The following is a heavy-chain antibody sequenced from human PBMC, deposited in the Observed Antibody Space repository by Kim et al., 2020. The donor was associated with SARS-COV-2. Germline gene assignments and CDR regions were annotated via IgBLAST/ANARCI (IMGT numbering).Heavy chain of an antibody. CDR2: ISSGSSFK. CDR1: GFTFSSYS. J-gene: IGHJ3*01. D-gene: IGHD3-10*01. V-gene: IGHV3-21*06. Sequence: GGSLRLSCVASGFTFSSYSMNWVRQAPGKGLEWVASISSGSSFKYYAESLKGRFIISKDDGESSVYLQLSGLRAEDTAIYYCARDLIGFNSVWFGNALDLWGQGTMVIVSS. CDR3: ARDLIGFNSVWFGNALDL.